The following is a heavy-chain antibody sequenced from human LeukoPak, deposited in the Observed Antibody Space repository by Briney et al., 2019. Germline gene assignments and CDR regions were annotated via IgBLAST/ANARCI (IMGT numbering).Heavy chain of an antibody. CDR2: INWNGGST. Sequence: PGGSLRLSCAASGFTFDDYGMSLVRQAPGKGLEWVSGINWNGGSTGYADSVKGRFTISRDNAKNSLYLQMNSLRAEDTALYYCARDLVGYYDSSGSGYWGQGTLVTVSS. V-gene: IGHV3-20*04. D-gene: IGHD3-22*01. CDR1: GFTFDDYG. J-gene: IGHJ4*02. CDR3: ARDLVGYYDSSGSGY.